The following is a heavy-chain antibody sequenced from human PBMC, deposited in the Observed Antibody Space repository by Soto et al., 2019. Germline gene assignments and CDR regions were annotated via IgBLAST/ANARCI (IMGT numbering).Heavy chain of an antibody. Sequence: SETLPLTCAVYGGSFSGYYWSWIRQPPGKGLEWIGEINHSGSTNYNPSLKSRVTISVDTSKNQFSLKLSSVTAADTAVYYCAREGYCSSTSCYTTQTYYYYYYMDVWGKGTTVTVSS. D-gene: IGHD2-2*02. J-gene: IGHJ6*03. CDR1: GGSFSGYY. CDR2: INHSGST. V-gene: IGHV4-34*01. CDR3: AREGYCSSTSCYTTQTYYYYYYMDV.